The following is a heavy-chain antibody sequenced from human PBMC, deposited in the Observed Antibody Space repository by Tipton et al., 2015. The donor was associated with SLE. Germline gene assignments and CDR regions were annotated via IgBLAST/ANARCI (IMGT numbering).Heavy chain of an antibody. D-gene: IGHD3-10*01. CDR3: ARMDRGSSPPWGAFDY. CDR2: IYYSGST. CDR1: GGSFSGYY. V-gene: IGHV4-34*01. J-gene: IGHJ4*02. Sequence: GLVKPSETLSLTCGVYGGSFSGYYWSWIRQPPGKGLEWIGSIYYSGSTYYNPSLKSRVTISVDTSKNQFSLKLISVTAADTAVYYCARMDRGSSPPWGAFDYWGQGTLVTVSS.